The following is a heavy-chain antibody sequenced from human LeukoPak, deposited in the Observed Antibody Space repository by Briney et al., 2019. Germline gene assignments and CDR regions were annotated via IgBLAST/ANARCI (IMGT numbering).Heavy chain of an antibody. CDR1: GFIFNSHW. V-gene: IGHV3-7*01. Sequence: GGSLRLSCAGSGFIFNSHWMTWVRQAPGMGLEWVGNIRQDGDEKFYADSVRGRFTISRDNAKNSLYLHLNSLRAEDTAIYCARVRTEWYTDLWGRGTLATVSP. J-gene: IGHJ2*01. D-gene: IGHD3-3*01. CDR2: IRQDGDEK. CDR3: ARVRTEWYTDL.